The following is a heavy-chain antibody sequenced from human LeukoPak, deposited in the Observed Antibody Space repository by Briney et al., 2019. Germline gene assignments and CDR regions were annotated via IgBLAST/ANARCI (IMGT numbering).Heavy chain of an antibody. J-gene: IGHJ3*02. CDR2: ISTTSGNI. V-gene: IGHV3-21*01. CDR3: AKDTTTVTGHAFDI. D-gene: IGHD4-17*01. Sequence: GGSLRLSCAASGFTFSSYSMNWVRQAPGKGLEWVAAISTTSGNIYYADSVKGRFTISRDNSKNTLYLQMNRLRAEDTAVYYCAKDTTTVTGHAFDIWGQGTMVTVSS. CDR1: GFTFSSYS.